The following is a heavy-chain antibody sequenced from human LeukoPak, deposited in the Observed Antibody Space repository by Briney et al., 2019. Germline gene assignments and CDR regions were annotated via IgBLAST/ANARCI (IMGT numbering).Heavy chain of an antibody. CDR2: ISGSGGST. Sequence: QPGGSLRLSCAASGFTFSSYAMSWVRQAPGKGLEWVSAISGSGGSTYYADSVKGRFTISRDNSKNTLYLQMNSLRAEDTAVYYCAKVVTIFGAYGGYYMDVWGKGTTVTVSS. CDR1: GFTFSSYA. V-gene: IGHV3-23*01. D-gene: IGHD3-3*01. CDR3: AKVVTIFGAYGGYYMDV. J-gene: IGHJ6*03.